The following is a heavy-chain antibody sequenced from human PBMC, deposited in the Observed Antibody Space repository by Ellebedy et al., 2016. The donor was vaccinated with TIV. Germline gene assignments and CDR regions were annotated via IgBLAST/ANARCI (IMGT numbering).Heavy chain of an antibody. V-gene: IGHV3-23*01. CDR2: FSGSGDST. Sequence: PGGSLRLSCAASGFTFSIYAMSWVRQAPGKGLEWVSLFSGSGDSTYFADSVKGRFTISRDNSKNTLFLQMNSLRTEDTAVYYCASERSGYDFDYWGQGTLVTVSA. D-gene: IGHD5-12*01. CDR1: GFTFSIYA. CDR3: ASERSGYDFDY. J-gene: IGHJ4*02.